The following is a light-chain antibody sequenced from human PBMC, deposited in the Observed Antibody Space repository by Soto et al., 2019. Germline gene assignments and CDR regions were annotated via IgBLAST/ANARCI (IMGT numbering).Light chain of an antibody. CDR1: QSITTTY. CDR3: QQYHSVPTT. V-gene: IGKV3-20*01. J-gene: IGKJ3*01. Sequence: EIVLTQSPGTLSLSPGERATLSCRASQSITTTYLAWYQQKPGRAPRLLIYGASNRATGIPDRFSGSGSGTDFTLTINRLEPEDFTVYYCQQYHSVPTTFGPGTKVDI. CDR2: GAS.